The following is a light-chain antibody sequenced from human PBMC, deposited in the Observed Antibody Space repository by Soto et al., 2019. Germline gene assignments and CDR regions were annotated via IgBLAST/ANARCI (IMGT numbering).Light chain of an antibody. CDR2: AAS. CDR1: QAIDRW. V-gene: IGKV1D-16*01. Sequence: DIQMTQSPSSLSASVGDRVTITCRASQAIDRWLAWYQQKPGKAPKVLIYAASNLRSGVPSRFSGSGSGIDFSLTISSLQPDDFATYYCQHYNSYSEAFGQGTKVELK. J-gene: IGKJ1*01. CDR3: QHYNSYSEA.